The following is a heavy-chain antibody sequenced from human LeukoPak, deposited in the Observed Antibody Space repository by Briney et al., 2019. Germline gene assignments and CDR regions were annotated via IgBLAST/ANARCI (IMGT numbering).Heavy chain of an antibody. D-gene: IGHD3-22*01. J-gene: IGHJ4*02. Sequence: SETLSLTCTVSGGSISSYYWSWIRQPPGKGLEWIGYIYYSGSANYNPSLKSRVTISVDTSKNQFSLKLSSVTAADTAVYYCARGGDYDSSGYSYWGQGTLVTVSS. V-gene: IGHV4-59*01. CDR1: GGSISSYY. CDR2: IYYSGSA. CDR3: ARGGDYDSSGYSY.